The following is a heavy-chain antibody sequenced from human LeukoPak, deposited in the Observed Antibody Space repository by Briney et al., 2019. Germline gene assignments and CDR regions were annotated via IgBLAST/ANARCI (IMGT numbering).Heavy chain of an antibody. Sequence: SVKVSCKASGGTFSSYAISWVRQAPGQGLEWMGGIIPIFGTANYAQKFQGRVTITADESTSTAYMELSSLRSEDTAVYYCARFRLGSIVGAIGGYSDYWGQGTLVTVSS. V-gene: IGHV1-69*13. CDR2: IIPIFGTA. D-gene: IGHD1-26*01. CDR3: ARFRLGSIVGAIGGYSDY. J-gene: IGHJ4*02. CDR1: GGTFSSYA.